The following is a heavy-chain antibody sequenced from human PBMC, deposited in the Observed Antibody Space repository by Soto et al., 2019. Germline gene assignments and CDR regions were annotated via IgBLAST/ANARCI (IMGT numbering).Heavy chain of an antibody. D-gene: IGHD3-10*01. CDR3: AREDNYYYGSRSNGMDV. Sequence: ASVKVSCKASGYTFTSYYMHWVRQAPGQGLEWMGIINPSGGSTSYAQKFQGRVTMTRDTSTSTVYMELSSLRSEDTAVYYCAREDNYYYGSRSNGMDVWGQGTTVTVSS. V-gene: IGHV1-46*01. J-gene: IGHJ6*02. CDR1: GYTFTSYY. CDR2: INPSGGST.